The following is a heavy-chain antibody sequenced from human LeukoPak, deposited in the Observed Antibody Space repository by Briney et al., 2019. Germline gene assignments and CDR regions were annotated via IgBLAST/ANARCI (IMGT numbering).Heavy chain of an antibody. CDR2: MNPNSGNT. V-gene: IGHV1-8*01. CDR3: ARGPAGLHPYCSGGSCPHYFDY. Sequence: ASVKVSCKASGYTFTSYDINWVRQATGQGLEWMGWMNPNSGNTGYAQKFQGRVTVTTDTSTSTAYMELRSLRSDDTAVYYCARGPAGLHPYCSGGSCPHYFDYWGQGTLVTVSS. J-gene: IGHJ4*02. CDR1: GYTFTSYD. D-gene: IGHD2-15*01.